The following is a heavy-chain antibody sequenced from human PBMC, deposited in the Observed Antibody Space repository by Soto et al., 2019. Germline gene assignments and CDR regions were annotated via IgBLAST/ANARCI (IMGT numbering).Heavy chain of an antibody. CDR3: AKSPGGYYSFDI. D-gene: IGHD3-3*01. CDR2: ISSSSSYT. V-gene: IGHV3-11*06. Sequence: PGGSLRLSCAASGFTFSDYYMSWIRQAPGKGLEWVSYISSSSSYTNYADSVKGRFTISRDNAKNSLYLQMNSLRAEDTAVYYCAKSPGGYYSFDIWGQGTMVTVSS. CDR1: GFTFSDYY. J-gene: IGHJ3*02.